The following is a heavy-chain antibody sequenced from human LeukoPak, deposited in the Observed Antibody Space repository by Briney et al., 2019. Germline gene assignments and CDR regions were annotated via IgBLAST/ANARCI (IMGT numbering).Heavy chain of an antibody. CDR2: VYYSGST. D-gene: IGHD2-8*01. Sequence: SETLSLTCTVSSGSIGSSSNYWGWIRQAPGTGLEWIGNVYYSGSTFYNPSLKSRVTISVDTSKNQFSPKLRSVTAADTAIYYCARASFNVVFGNWFDPWGQGTLVTVSS. CDR1: SGSIGSSSNY. J-gene: IGHJ5*02. V-gene: IGHV4-39*01. CDR3: ARASFNVVFGNWFDP.